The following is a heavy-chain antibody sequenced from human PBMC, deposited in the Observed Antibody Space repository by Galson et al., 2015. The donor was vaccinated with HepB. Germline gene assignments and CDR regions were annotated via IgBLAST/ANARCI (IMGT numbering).Heavy chain of an antibody. CDR3: ARGGYWPTGFDY. V-gene: IGHV3-21*01. CDR1: GFTFSTYS. J-gene: IGHJ4*02. D-gene: IGHD3-22*01. CDR2: ISSSSSYI. Sequence: SLRFSCAASGFTFSTYSVNWVRQAPGRSLEWVSSISSSSSYIYYADSVKGRFTISRDNAKNSLYLQMNSLRAEDTAVYYCARGGYWPTGFDYWGQGTLVTVSS.